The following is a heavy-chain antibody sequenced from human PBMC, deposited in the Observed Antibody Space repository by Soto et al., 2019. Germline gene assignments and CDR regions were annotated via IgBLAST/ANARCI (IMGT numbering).Heavy chain of an antibody. Sequence: GGSLRLSCAASGFTFSSYAMSWVRQAPGKGLEWVSAISGSGGSTYYADSVKGRFTISRDNSKNTLYLQMNSLRAEDTAVYYCAKDCGYYGSGSYYKYYFDYWGQGTLVTVSS. CDR1: GFTFSSYA. D-gene: IGHD3-10*01. CDR2: ISGSGGST. J-gene: IGHJ4*02. CDR3: AKDCGYYGSGSYYKYYFDY. V-gene: IGHV3-23*01.